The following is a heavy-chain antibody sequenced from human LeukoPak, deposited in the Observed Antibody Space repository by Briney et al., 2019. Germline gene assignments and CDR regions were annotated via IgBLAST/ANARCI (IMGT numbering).Heavy chain of an antibody. CDR2: IKQDGSEK. CDR1: GFTFSSYW. CDR3: ARALINSGYYDSSGYYLYYYYYMDV. J-gene: IGHJ6*03. Sequence: GGSLRLSCAASGFTFSSYWMSWVRQAPGKGLEWVANIKQDGSEKYYADSVKGRFTISRDNAKNSLYLQMNSLRAEDTAVYYCARALINSGYYDSSGYYLYYYYYMDVWGKGTTVTVSS. D-gene: IGHD3-22*01. V-gene: IGHV3-7*01.